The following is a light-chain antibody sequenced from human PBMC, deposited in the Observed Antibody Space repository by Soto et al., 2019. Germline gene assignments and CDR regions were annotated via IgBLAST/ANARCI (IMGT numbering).Light chain of an antibody. Sequence: DIQMTQSPATLAASVGDRVSITWRASQSIDTWLAWYQQKAGKAPNLLIYKASRLESGVPSRFSGSGSGTEFTLTISSLQPEDFGSYYCQEYRNDYGTFGQGTKVEMK. CDR1: QSIDTW. V-gene: IGKV1-5*03. CDR2: KAS. CDR3: QEYRNDYGT. J-gene: IGKJ1*01.